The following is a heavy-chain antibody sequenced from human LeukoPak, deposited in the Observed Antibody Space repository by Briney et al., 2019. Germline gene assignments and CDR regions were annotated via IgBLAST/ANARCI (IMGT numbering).Heavy chain of an antibody. CDR3: ARASGRYFDWLLSSGWFDP. D-gene: IGHD3-9*01. J-gene: IGHJ5*02. CDR2: IYHSGST. V-gene: IGHV4-30-2*01. Sequence: SQTLSLTCAVSGGSISSGGYSWSWIRQPPGKGLEWIGYIYHSGSTYYNPSLKSRATISVDRSKNQFSLKLSSVTAADTAVYYCARASGRYFDWLLSSGWFDPWGQGTLVTASS. CDR1: GGSISSGGYS.